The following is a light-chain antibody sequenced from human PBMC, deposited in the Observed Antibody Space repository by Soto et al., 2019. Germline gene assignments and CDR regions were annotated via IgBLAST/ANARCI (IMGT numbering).Light chain of an antibody. Sequence: DIQMIQSPSTLSASVGDRVTITCRASQSISSWLAWYQQKPGKAPKLLIYKASSLESGVPSRFSGSGSGTEFTLTISSLQPDDFAPYYCQQYNSYWTFGQATKVDIK. CDR2: KAS. V-gene: IGKV1-5*03. J-gene: IGKJ1*01. CDR3: QQYNSYWT. CDR1: QSISSW.